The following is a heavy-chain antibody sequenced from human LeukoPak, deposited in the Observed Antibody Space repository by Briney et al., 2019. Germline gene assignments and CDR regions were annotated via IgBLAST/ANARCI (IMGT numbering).Heavy chain of an antibody. Sequence: GGSLRLSCAESGFTFRSCGMHGLRPAPRREGVGGAFIRYDGSNKYYADSVKGRFTISRDNSKNKLYLQMNSLRAEDTAVYYCASNPAGPTVASGDYWGERTLVTVSS. CDR1: GFTFRSCG. D-gene: IGHD4-23*01. J-gene: IGHJ4*02. CDR2: IRYDGSNK. V-gene: IGHV3-30*02. CDR3: ASNPAGPTVASGDY.